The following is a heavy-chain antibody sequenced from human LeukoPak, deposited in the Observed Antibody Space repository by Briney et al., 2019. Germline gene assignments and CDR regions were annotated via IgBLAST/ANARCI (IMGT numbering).Heavy chain of an antibody. J-gene: IGHJ4*02. CDR3: ARSAPYGESYYFAY. CDR2: IIPPFGTV. Sequence: SVKVSCKATGFTFTNYDINWVRQAPGQGLEWMGGIIPPFGTVTYAQKFQGRVTFTEDKSTSTAYMELSSLKSEDTAVFYCARSAPYGESYYFAYWGQGTLVTVSS. D-gene: IGHD4-17*01. V-gene: IGHV1-69*06. CDR1: GFTFTNYD.